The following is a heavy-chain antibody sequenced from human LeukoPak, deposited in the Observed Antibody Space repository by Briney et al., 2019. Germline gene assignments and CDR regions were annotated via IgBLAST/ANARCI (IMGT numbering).Heavy chain of an antibody. Sequence: SVKVSCKASGGTFSSYAISWVRQAPGQGLEWMGGIIPIFGTANYAQKFQGRVTITADESTSTAYMELSSLRSEDTAVYYCARVRHSPTVVTQSFDYWGQGTLVTVSS. CDR3: ARVRHSPTVVTQSFDY. CDR2: IIPIFGTA. V-gene: IGHV1-69*13. CDR1: GGTFSSYA. D-gene: IGHD4-23*01. J-gene: IGHJ4*02.